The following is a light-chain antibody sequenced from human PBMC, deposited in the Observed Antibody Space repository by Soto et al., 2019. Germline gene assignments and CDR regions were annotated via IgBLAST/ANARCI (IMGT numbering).Light chain of an antibody. Sequence: ILFPQSPGTLSFSPRDTATLSRRSSQIVSGDYLAWYQQKPGQAPRLLIYGAYSRATGIPDRFSGSGSGTDFTLTISRLEPEDFAVYFCQKYGYSPGLACGGGTKLDIK. CDR3: QKYGYSPGLA. CDR2: GAY. J-gene: IGKJ4*01. CDR1: QIVSGDY. V-gene: IGKV3-20*01.